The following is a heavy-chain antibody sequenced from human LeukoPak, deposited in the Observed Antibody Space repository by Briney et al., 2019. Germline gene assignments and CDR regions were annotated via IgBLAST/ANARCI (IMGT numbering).Heavy chain of an antibody. D-gene: IGHD6-19*01. Sequence: PGGSLRLSCAASGFTFGRYWMHWVRQAPGKGLVWLSRINSDGRSTNYADSVKGRFTISRDNAKNTLYLQMNSLRAEDTAVYYCARDPDSSGWSSMEYWGQGTLVTVSS. CDR3: ARDPDSSGWSSMEY. J-gene: IGHJ4*02. V-gene: IGHV3-74*01. CDR2: INSDGRST. CDR1: GFTFGRYW.